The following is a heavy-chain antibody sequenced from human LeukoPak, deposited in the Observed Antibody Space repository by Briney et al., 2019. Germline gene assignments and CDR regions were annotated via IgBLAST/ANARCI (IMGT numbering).Heavy chain of an antibody. Sequence: SETLSLTCTVSGSSISSYYWSWIRQPAGKGLEWIGYIYYSGSTNYNPSLKSRVTISVDTSKTQFSLKLSSVTAADTAVYYCARRGYSYRRGAFDYWGQGTLVTVSS. CDR1: GSSISSYY. J-gene: IGHJ4*02. CDR2: IYYSGST. CDR3: ARRGYSYRRGAFDY. V-gene: IGHV4-59*01. D-gene: IGHD5-18*01.